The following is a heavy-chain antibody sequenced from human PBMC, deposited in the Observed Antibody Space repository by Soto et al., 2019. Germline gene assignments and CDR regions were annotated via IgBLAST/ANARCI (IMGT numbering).Heavy chain of an antibody. V-gene: IGHV3-7*01. Sequence: GGPLRLSCAASGFPFSNYWMSWVRQAPGKGLEWVANVKEDGSEKFYVGSVKGRFAISRDNAKNSLCLQMNSLRAEDTAVYYCASNSDYRFDYWGQGALVTVSS. D-gene: IGHD3-16*01. CDR1: GFPFSNYW. J-gene: IGHJ4*02. CDR3: ASNSDYRFDY. CDR2: VKEDGSEK.